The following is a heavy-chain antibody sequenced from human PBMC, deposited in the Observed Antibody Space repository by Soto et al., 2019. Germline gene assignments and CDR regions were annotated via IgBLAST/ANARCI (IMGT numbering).Heavy chain of an antibody. V-gene: IGHV3-23*01. CDR3: AKVWQQPYWYFDL. CDR1: GFSFINYA. J-gene: IGHJ2*01. D-gene: IGHD6-13*01. CDR2: ISGSGGRT. Sequence: EVQLLESGGGLVQPGGSLRLTCEASGFSFINYAFGWVRQAPGKGLEWVSSISGSGGRTYYADSVKGRFTISRDNSKDTLYLETNSLRAEDTALYYCAKVWQQPYWYFDLWARGTLVTVSS.